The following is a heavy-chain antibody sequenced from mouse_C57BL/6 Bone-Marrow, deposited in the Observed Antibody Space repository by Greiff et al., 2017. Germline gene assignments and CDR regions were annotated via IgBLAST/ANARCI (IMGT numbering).Heavy chain of an antibody. V-gene: IGHV5-4*01. D-gene: IGHD2-4*01. CDR3: ARDDYDYFYFDY. J-gene: IGHJ2*01. Sequence: EVKVVESGGGLVKPGGSLKLSCAASGFTFSSYAMSWVRQTPEKRLEWVATISDGGSYTYYPDNVKGRFTISRDNAKNNLYLQMSHLKSEDTAMYYCARDDYDYFYFDYWGQGTTLTVSS. CDR2: ISDGGSYT. CDR1: GFTFSSYA.